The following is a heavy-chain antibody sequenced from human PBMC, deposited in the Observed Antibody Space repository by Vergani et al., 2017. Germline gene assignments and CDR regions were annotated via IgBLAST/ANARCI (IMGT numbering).Heavy chain of an antibody. V-gene: IGHV1-58*01. D-gene: IGHD3-22*01. Sequence: QMQLVQSGPEVKKPGTSVKVSCKASGFTFTSSAVQWVRQARGQRLEWIGWIVVGSGNTNYAQKFQERVTITRDMSTSTAYMELSSLRSEDTAVYYCAAGGGGYSNDDAFDIWGQGTMVTVSS. CDR1: GFTFTSSA. J-gene: IGHJ3*02. CDR3: AAGGGGYSNDDAFDI. CDR2: IVVGSGNT.